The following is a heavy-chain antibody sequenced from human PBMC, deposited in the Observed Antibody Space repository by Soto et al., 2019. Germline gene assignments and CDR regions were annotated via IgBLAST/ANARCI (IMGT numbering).Heavy chain of an antibody. J-gene: IGHJ3*02. CDR3: ARGDVIDI. CDR2: TYYRSKWKT. Sequence: PSQTLSLTCAFSGDSVSINSADWNWVRQSPSRGLEWLGRTYYRSKWKTDYAVSVRGRITINPDTSNNQFSLQLNSVTPGDTAVYYCARGDVIDIWGRGTMVTVSS. V-gene: IGHV6-1*01. CDR1: GDSVSINSAD.